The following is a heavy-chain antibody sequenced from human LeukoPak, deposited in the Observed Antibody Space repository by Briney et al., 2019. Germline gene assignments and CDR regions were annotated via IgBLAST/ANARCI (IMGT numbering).Heavy chain of an antibody. CDR1: GYSFTSYY. V-gene: IGHV1-46*04. D-gene: IGHD6-13*01. CDR3: AREYKLRPHSSSWSY. Sequence: ASVKVSCKASGYSFTSYYLHWVRQAPGQGLEWVGIINPSAGSTSYAQKLQGRVTMTSDTSTSTVYMELSSLRSEDTAVYYCAREYKLRPHSSSWSYWGQGTLVTVFS. CDR2: INPSAGST. J-gene: IGHJ4*02.